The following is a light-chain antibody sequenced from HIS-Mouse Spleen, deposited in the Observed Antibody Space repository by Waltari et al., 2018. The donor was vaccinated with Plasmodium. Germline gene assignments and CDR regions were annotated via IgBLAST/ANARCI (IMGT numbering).Light chain of an antibody. Sequence: SYELTQPPSVSVSPGQTARLTCSGDALPKQYASWYQQKPGQAPVLVIYKDSERPSGIPERFSCSSSGTTVTLTISGVQAEDEADYYCQSADSSGTPNWVFGGGTKLTVL. V-gene: IGLV3-25*03. CDR1: ALPKQY. J-gene: IGLJ3*02. CDR2: KDS. CDR3: QSADSSGTPNWV.